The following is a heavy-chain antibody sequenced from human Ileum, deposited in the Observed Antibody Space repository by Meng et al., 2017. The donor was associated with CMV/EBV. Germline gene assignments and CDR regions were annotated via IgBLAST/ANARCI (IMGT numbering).Heavy chain of an antibody. CDR3: VRDRYL. J-gene: IGHJ3*01. V-gene: IGHV3-66*01. CDR1: GFSFSNYA. CDR2: IYSGHST. D-gene: IGHD1-14*01. Sequence: EVRFLGAGAGLVQPGGALRLSCAAFGFSFSNYAMPGVRAVPGKGLEWVSGIYSGHSTYYADSVRGRFTISRDDFKNTVYLQMNSLRVEDTAVYYCVRDRYLGGQGTMVTVSS.